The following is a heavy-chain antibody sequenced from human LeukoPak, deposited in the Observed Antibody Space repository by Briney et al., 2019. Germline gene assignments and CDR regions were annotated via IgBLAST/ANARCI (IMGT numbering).Heavy chain of an antibody. J-gene: IGHJ4*01. CDR3: ARDRGWDGYVYAFLDY. D-gene: IGHD5-18*01. CDR2: IKQDGSEK. Sequence: GGSLRLSCAASGFIFSGYWMTWVRQVPGKGLEWVANIKQDGSEKYYVDSVKGRFTISRDNAKNSLYLQMNSLRAEDTAVYYCARDRGWDGYVYAFLDYWGHGTLVTVSS. CDR1: GFIFSGYW. V-gene: IGHV3-7*01.